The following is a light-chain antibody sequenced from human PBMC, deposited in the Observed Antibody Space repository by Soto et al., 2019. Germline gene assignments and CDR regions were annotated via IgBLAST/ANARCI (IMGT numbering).Light chain of an antibody. Sequence: DIQMTQSPSSLSASFGERVTITCRASQSIRNYLNWYQQKPGKPPKLLIHTTSSLQSGVPSRFSASGTETDFTLTISSLQPEDFATYYCQQSYSTPNTFGQGTRLEIK. CDR1: QSIRNY. CDR2: TTS. CDR3: QQSYSTPNT. V-gene: IGKV1-39*01. J-gene: IGKJ5*01.